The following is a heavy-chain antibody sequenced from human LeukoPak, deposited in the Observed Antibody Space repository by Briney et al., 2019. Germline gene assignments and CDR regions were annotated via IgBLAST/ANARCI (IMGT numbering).Heavy chain of an antibody. Sequence: GGSLTLSCAASGFTFRNYWMGWVRQARGKGLEWVGNRKRDGAGGSYAVSGRRQFTTSRGNGNNFLYLQMNSLRGEDTAVYYCARDGGLHTNFDYWGQGPLVTVSS. V-gene: IGHV3-7*01. D-gene: IGHD2-15*01. CDR1: GFTFRNYW. J-gene: IGHJ4*02. CDR3: ARDGGLHTNFDY. CDR2: RKRDGAGG.